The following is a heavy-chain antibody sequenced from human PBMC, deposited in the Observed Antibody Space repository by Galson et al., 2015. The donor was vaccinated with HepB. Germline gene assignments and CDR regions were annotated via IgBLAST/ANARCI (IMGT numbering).Heavy chain of an antibody. Sequence: SVKVSCKASGYPFTIYGISWVRQAPGQGLEWMGWISTYKGNTKYAQNVQDRLTMTTDTSTETAYMELRSLRSDDTAMYYCVRDYITMTVVVIGNSFDIWGQGTMVTVSS. J-gene: IGHJ3*02. D-gene: IGHD3-22*01. V-gene: IGHV1-18*01. CDR2: ISTYKGNT. CDR1: GYPFTIYG. CDR3: VRDYITMTVVVIGNSFDI.